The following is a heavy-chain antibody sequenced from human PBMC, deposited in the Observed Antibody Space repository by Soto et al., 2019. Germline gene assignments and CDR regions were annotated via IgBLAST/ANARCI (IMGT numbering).Heavy chain of an antibody. V-gene: IGHV3-74*01. Sequence: LRLSCAASGFTFSNYWVHWVRQVPGEGLVWVSSINNDGSRTWYADSVRGRIAMSRDNARNLVYLQMNSLRAEDTAVYYCGTTFEYWGQGALVTVSS. CDR3: GTTFEY. CDR1: GFTFSNYW. D-gene: IGHD1-26*01. CDR2: INNDGSRT. J-gene: IGHJ4*02.